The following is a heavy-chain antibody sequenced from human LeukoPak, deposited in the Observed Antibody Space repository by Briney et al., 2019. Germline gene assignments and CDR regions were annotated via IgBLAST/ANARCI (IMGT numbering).Heavy chain of an antibody. V-gene: IGHV3-30*02. D-gene: IGHD1-1*01. Sequence: GGSLRLSCAASGFTFSSYGMHWVRQAPGRGLEWVAFIRYDGSNKYYADSVKGRFTISRDNSKNTLYLQMNSLRAEDTALYHCARQKTGNDAFDIWGQGTMVTVSS. J-gene: IGHJ3*02. CDR2: IRYDGSNK. CDR3: ARQKTGNDAFDI. CDR1: GFTFSSYG.